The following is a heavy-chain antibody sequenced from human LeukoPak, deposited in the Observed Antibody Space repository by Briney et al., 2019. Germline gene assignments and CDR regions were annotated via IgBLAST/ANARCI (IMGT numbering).Heavy chain of an antibody. CDR1: RFTFSIYT. CDR3: AKDSIAARPPY. D-gene: IGHD6-6*01. J-gene: IGHJ4*02. CDR2: ISYGGSNK. Sequence: GGSLRLSCAASRFTFSIYTMHWVRQAPGKGLEWVAVISYGGSNKYYADSVKGRFTISRDNSKNTLYLQMNSLRAEDTAVYYCAKDSIAARPPYWGQGTLVTVSS. V-gene: IGHV3-30-3*01.